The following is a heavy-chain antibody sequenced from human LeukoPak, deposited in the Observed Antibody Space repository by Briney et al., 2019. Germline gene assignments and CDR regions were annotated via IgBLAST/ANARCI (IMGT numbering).Heavy chain of an antibody. CDR2: INHSGST. CDR1: GGSFSGYY. J-gene: IGHJ4*02. CDR3: ARDRKFDY. Sequence: SETLSLTCAVYGGSFSGYYWSWIRQPPGKGLEWIGEINHSGSTNYNPSLKSRVTISVDTSKNQFSLKLSSVTAADRTVYYCARDRKFDYWGQGTLVTVSS. V-gene: IGHV4-34*01.